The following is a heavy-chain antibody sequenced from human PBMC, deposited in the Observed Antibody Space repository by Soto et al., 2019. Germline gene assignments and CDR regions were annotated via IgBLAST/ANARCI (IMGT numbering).Heavy chain of an antibody. Sequence: GGSLRLSCAASGFSFSNYHMNWVRQAPGKGLEWVSYIRNSGNTIYYADSVKGRFTISRDNAKNSLYLQMNSLRDEDTAVYYCTRFYYDSSGYLPSPYYYYYGMDVWGQGTTVTVSS. D-gene: IGHD3-22*01. CDR3: TRFYYDSSGYLPSPYYYYYGMDV. V-gene: IGHV3-48*02. CDR2: IRNSGNTI. J-gene: IGHJ6*02. CDR1: GFSFSNYH.